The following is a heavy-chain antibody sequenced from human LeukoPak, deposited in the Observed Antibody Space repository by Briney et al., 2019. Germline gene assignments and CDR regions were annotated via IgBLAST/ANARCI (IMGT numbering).Heavy chain of an antibody. D-gene: IGHD3-22*01. CDR3: AKVLPHYYDSSGPYYYFDY. Sequence: GGSLRLSCAASGFTFSSYAMSWVRQAPGKGLEWVSAISSSGGSTYYADSVKGRFTISRDNSKNTLYLQMNSLRAEDTAVYYCAKVLPHYYDSSGPYYYFDYWGQGTLVTVSS. J-gene: IGHJ4*02. CDR1: GFTFSSYA. CDR2: ISSSGGST. V-gene: IGHV3-23*01.